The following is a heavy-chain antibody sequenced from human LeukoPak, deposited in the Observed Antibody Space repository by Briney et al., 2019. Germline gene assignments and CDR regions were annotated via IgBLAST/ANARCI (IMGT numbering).Heavy chain of an antibody. CDR1: GFTFDDYG. Sequence: GGSLRLSCAASGFTFDDYGMSWVRQAPGKGLEWASGINWKGGSTAYADSVKGRFTISRDNAKNSLYLEMNSLRAEDTALYHCARRPYSSSSHYFDYWGQGTLVTVSS. CDR3: ARRPYSSSSHYFDY. J-gene: IGHJ4*02. D-gene: IGHD6-6*01. CDR2: INWKGGST. V-gene: IGHV3-20*01.